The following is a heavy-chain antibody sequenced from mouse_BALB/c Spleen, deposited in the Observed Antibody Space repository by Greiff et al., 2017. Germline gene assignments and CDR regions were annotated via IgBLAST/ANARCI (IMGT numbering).Heavy chain of an antibody. J-gene: IGHJ4*01. V-gene: IGHV5-17*02. Sequence: EVQLVESGGGLVQPGGSRKLSCAASGFTFSSFGIHWVRQAPEKGLEWVAYISSGSSTIYYADTVKGRFTISRDNPKNTLFLQMTSLRSEDTAMYYCARDYDGYYLYYAMDYWGQGTSVTVSS. D-gene: IGHD2-3*01. CDR3: ARDYDGYYLYYAMDY. CDR2: ISSGSSTI. CDR1: GFTFSSFG.